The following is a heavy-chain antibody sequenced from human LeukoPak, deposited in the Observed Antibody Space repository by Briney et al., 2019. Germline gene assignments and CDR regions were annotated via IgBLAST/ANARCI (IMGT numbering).Heavy chain of an antibody. J-gene: IGHJ4*02. CDR3: AREGGGEYYDFWSGYYNRYFDY. CDR2: IYYSGSN. D-gene: IGHD3-3*01. CDR1: GGSISSGGYY. Sequence: SETLSLTCTVSGGSISSGGYYWSWIRQHPGKGLEWIGYIYYSGSNYYNPSLKSRVTISVDTSKNQFSLKLSSVTAADTAVYYCAREGGGEYYDFWSGYYNRYFDYWGQGTLVTVSS. V-gene: IGHV4-31*03.